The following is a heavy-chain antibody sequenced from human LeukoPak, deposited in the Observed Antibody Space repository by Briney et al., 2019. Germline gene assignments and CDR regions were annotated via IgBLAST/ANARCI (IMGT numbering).Heavy chain of an antibody. CDR3: ARLIGHYYYYYMDV. CDR1: GGSISSGSYY. V-gene: IGHV4-61*02. Sequence: NPSQTLSLTCTVSGGSISSGSYYWSWIRQPAGKGLEWIGRIYTSGSTNYNPSLKSRVTISVDTSKNPFSLKLSSVTAADTAVYYCARLIGHYYYYYMDVWGKGTTVTVSS. CDR2: IYTSGST. J-gene: IGHJ6*03. D-gene: IGHD3-22*01.